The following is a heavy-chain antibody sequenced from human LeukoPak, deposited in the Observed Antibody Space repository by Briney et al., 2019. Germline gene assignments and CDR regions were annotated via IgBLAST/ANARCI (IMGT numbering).Heavy chain of an antibody. V-gene: IGHV1-69*13. J-gene: IGHJ4*02. CDR1: GGTFSSYA. D-gene: IGHD3-22*01. CDR3: ARGTYYYDTSAYGFLDY. CDR2: IIPIFAAA. Sequence: SVKVSCKASGGTFSSYAINWVRQAPGQGLEWMGGIIPIFAAANYAQKFQGRLTLTADESTTTAYMELSSLRSEDTAVYYCARGTYYYDTSAYGFLDYWGQGTLVTVSS.